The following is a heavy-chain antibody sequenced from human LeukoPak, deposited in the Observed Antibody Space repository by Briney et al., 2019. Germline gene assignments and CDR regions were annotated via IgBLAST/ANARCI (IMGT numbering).Heavy chain of an antibody. D-gene: IGHD5-24*01. V-gene: IGHV1-2*02. CDR3: ATITQGG. Sequence: ASVKVSCKASGYTFSGYYMNWVRQAPGQGLEWMGWISPNSGGTNYAQKFQGRVTMTRDTSSNTAYMELSRLTSDDTAIYYCATITQGGWGQGTLVTVSS. CDR1: GYTFSGYY. J-gene: IGHJ4*02. CDR2: ISPNSGGT.